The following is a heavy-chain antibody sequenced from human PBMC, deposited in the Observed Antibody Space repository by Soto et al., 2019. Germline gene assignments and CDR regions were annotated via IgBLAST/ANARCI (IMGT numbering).Heavy chain of an antibody. J-gene: IGHJ6*02. CDR2: INHSGST. D-gene: IGHD3-10*01. CDR1: GGSFSGYY. V-gene: IGHV4-34*01. CDR3: ARVRITMVRGVIRNYYYYGMDV. Sequence: LSLTCAVYGGSFSGYYWSWIRQPPGKGLEWIGEINHSGSTNYNPSLKSRVTISVDTSKNQFSLKLSSVTAADTAVYYCARVRITMVRGVIRNYYYYGMDVWGQGTTVTVSS.